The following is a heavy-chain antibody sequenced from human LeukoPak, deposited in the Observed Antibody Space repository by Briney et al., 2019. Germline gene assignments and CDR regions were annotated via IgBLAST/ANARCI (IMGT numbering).Heavy chain of an antibody. CDR2: INRDGSRI. V-gene: IGHV3-74*01. J-gene: IGHJ6*02. CDR1: GFNFGTRW. CDR3: ATGYYYDSGPFGAGDYYGMDV. D-gene: IGHD3-10*01. Sequence: GGSLRLSCAASGFNFGTRWMHWVRQAPGKGLAWVSRINRDGSRITYADSVRGRFTTSRGNAKNTLYLQMNSLRAEDMSVYHCATGYYYDSGPFGAGDYYGMDVWGQGTAVIVSS.